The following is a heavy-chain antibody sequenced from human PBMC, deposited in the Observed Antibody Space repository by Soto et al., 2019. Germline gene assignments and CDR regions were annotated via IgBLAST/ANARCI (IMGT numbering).Heavy chain of an antibody. CDR1: GYTFTSYD. D-gene: IGHD5-12*01. CDR2: MNPNSGNT. CDR3: ARVGGYDSTVYYHYYGMQV. Sequence: ASVKVSCKASGYTFTSYDINWVRQATGQGLEWMGWMNPNSGNTGYAQKFQGRVTMTRNTSISTAYMELSSLRSEDAAVYYCARVGGYDSTVYYHYYGMQVLGQGTTVNVSS. J-gene: IGHJ6*01. V-gene: IGHV1-8*01.